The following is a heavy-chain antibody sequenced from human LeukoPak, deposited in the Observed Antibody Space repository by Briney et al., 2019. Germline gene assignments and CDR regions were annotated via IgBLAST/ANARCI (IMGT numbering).Heavy chain of an antibody. CDR3: ARLYSSSWYSAFDI. D-gene: IGHD6-13*01. CDR1: GFTFSSYS. J-gene: IGHJ3*02. CDR2: ISSSSSYI. V-gene: IGHV3-21*01. Sequence: GGSLRLSCAASGFTFSSYSMNWVRQAPGKGLEWVSSISSSSSYIYYADSVKGRLTISRDNAKNSLYLQMNSLRAEDTAVYYCARLYSSSWYSAFDIWGQGTMATVSS.